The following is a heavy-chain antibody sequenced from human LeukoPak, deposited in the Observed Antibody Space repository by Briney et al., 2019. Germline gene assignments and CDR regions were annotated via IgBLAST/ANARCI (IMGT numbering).Heavy chain of an antibody. D-gene: IGHD6-19*01. V-gene: IGHV3-30-3*01. CDR1: GFTFSSYA. CDR2: ISYDGSNK. J-gene: IGHJ3*02. CDR3: ARDSSYSSGWFDAFDI. Sequence: PGGSLRLSCAASGFTFSSYAMHWVRQAPGKGLEWVAVISYDGSNKYYADSVKGRFTISRDNSKNTLYLQMNSLRAEDTAVYYCARDSSYSSGWFDAFDIWGQGTMVTVSS.